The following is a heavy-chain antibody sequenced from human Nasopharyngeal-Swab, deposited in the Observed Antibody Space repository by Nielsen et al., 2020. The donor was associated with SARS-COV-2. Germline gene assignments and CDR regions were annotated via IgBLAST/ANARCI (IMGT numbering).Heavy chain of an antibody. CDR3: ARELIESFDY. J-gene: IGHJ4*02. Sequence: GESLKISCAASGFTFSSYAMHWVRQAPGKGLEWVAVISYDGSNKYYADSVKGRFTISRDNSKNTLYLQMNSLRAEDMAVYYCARELIESFDYWGQGTLVTVSS. CDR2: ISYDGSNK. D-gene: IGHD2-8*01. V-gene: IGHV3-30*04. CDR1: GFTFSSYA.